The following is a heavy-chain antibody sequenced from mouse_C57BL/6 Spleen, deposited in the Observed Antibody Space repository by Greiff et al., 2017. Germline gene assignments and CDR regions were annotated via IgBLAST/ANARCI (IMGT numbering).Heavy chain of an antibody. CDR3: TTTVVAHWYFDV. D-gene: IGHD1-1*01. Sequence: EVQLQQSGTVLARPGASVKMSCKTSGYTFTSYWMHWVKQRPGQGLEWIGALYPGNSDTSYNQKFKGKAKLNAVTSASTAYMELSRLTNEDSAVYYCTTTVVAHWYFDVWGTGTTVTVSS. CDR1: GYTFTSYW. J-gene: IGHJ1*03. V-gene: IGHV1-5*01. CDR2: LYPGNSDT.